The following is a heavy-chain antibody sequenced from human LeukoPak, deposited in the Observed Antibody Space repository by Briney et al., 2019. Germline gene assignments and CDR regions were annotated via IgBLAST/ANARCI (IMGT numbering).Heavy chain of an antibody. J-gene: IGHJ4*02. D-gene: IGHD3-22*01. Sequence: ASVKVSCKVSGYTLTELSMHWVRQAPGKGLEWMGGFDPEDGETIYAQKFQGRVTMTEDTSTDTAYMELSSLRSEDTALYYCAKFPYDTSGYCDYWGQGTLVTVSS. CDR2: FDPEDGET. CDR1: GYTLTELS. CDR3: AKFPYDTSGYCDY. V-gene: IGHV1-24*01.